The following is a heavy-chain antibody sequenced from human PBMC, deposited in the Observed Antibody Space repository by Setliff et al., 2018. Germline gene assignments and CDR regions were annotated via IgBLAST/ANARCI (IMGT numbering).Heavy chain of an antibody. Sequence: ASVKVSCKASGYTFTSHYMHWVRQAPGLGPEWMGTINPSSGRTSYARKFQGRVTMTRDTSTSTVYMDMSSLRSEDTAVYYCARDVFPYHYEGAFDIWGQGTMVTVSS. J-gene: IGHJ3*02. D-gene: IGHD3-22*01. V-gene: IGHV1-46*01. CDR3: ARDVFPYHYEGAFDI. CDR2: INPSSGRT. CDR1: GYTFTSHY.